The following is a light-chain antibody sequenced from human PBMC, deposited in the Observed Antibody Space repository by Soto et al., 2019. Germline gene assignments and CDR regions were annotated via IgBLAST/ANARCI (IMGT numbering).Light chain of an antibody. CDR2: SNS. CDR3: AAWDDSLNGYV. V-gene: IGLV1-44*01. J-gene: IGLJ1*01. CDR1: SSNIGSNT. Sequence: QPVLTQPPSASGTPGQRVTISCSGSSSNIGSNTVNWYQQLPGTAPKLLIYSNSQRPSGVPDRFSGSKSGTSASLAISGLQSEDEADYYCAAWDDSLNGYVFGTGTKLTVL.